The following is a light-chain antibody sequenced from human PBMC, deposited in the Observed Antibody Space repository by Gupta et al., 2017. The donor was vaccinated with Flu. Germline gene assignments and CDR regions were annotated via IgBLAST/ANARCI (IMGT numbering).Light chain of an antibody. CDR3: AAWDDSLSGHYV. CDR1: ISNFGSNA. Sequence: QSVLTQPPSESGTPGQTVAISCSGSISNFGSNAVNWYQQLPGTTPKLLIYGNSQRPSGVPDRFSGSKSGTSASLAISGLQSEDEADYYCAAWDDSLSGHYVFGTGTKVTVL. CDR2: GNS. J-gene: IGLJ1*01. V-gene: IGLV1-44*01.